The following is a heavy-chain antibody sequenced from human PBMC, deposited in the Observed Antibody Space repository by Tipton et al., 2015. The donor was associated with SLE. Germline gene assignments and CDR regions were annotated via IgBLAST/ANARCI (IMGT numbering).Heavy chain of an antibody. Sequence: TLSLTCTVSGGSISSYYWSWIRQPPGKGLEWIGYIYTSGSTNYNPSLKSRVTISVDTSKNQFSLKLSSVTAADTAVYYCAREILYYYDSSGYYLDWFDPWGQGTLVTVSS. CDR3: AREILYYYDSSGYYLDWFDP. J-gene: IGHJ5*02. V-gene: IGHV4-4*08. CDR1: GGSISSYY. D-gene: IGHD3-22*01. CDR2: IYTSGST.